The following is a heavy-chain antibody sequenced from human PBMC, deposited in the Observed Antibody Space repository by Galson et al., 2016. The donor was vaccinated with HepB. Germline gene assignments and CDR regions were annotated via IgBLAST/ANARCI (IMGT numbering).Heavy chain of an antibody. V-gene: IGHV3-9*01. CDR3: AKDIVVAGTRTLDF. Sequence: SLRLSCAASGFTFDDYAMHWVRQAPGKGLEWVSGITWNSGSKDYADSVKGRFTISRDNAKNSLYLQMNSLRAEDTALYYWAKDIVVAGTRTLDFWGQGTLVTVS. J-gene: IGHJ4*02. D-gene: IGHD6-19*01. CDR1: GFTFDDYA. CDR2: ITWNSGSK.